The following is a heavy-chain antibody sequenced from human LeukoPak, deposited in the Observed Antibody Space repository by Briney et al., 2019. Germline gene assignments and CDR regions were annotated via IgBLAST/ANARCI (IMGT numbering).Heavy chain of an antibody. CDR2: IYRGGST. CDR1: GFTVSSNY. D-gene: IGHD3-10*01. Sequence: PGGSLRLSCAASGFTVSSNYMSWVRQAPGKGLEWVSVIYRGGSTYFADSVKGRFTISRDNSENTLYLQMNSLRAEDTAVYYCARDYYGSGSYYHDFWGQGTLVTVSS. V-gene: IGHV3-53*05. J-gene: IGHJ4*02. CDR3: ARDYYGSGSYYHDF.